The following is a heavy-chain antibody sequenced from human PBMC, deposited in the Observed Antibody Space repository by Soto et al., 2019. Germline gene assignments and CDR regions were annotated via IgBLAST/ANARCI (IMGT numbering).Heavy chain of an antibody. CDR2: INAGNGNT. CDR1: GYTFTSYA. V-gene: IGHV1-3*01. CDR3: ARDNQIRINYYYYYGMDV. Sequence: ASVKVSCKASGYTFTSYAMQWVRQAPGQRLEWMGWINAGNGNTKYSQKFQGRVTITRDTSASTAYMELSSLRSEDTAVYYCARDNQIRINYYYYYGMDVWGQGTTVTVSS. J-gene: IGHJ6*02.